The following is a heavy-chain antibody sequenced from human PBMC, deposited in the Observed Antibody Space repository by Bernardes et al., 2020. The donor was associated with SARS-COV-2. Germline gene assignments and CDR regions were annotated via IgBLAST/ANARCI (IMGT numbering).Heavy chain of an antibody. CDR1: GGSISSYY. CDR3: ARGDDYVWGSYRPWYFDL. V-gene: IGHV4-4*07. CDR2: IYPSGST. Sequence: SETLSLTCTVSGGSISSYYWSWIRQPAGKGLEWIGRIYPSGSTNYNPSLKSRVTMSVDTSKNQFSLKLSSVTAADTAVYYCARGDDYVWGSYRPWYFDLWGRGTLVTVSS. J-gene: IGHJ2*01. D-gene: IGHD3-16*02.